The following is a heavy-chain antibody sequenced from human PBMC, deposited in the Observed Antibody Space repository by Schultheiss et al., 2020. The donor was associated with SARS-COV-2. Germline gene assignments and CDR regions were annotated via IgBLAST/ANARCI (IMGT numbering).Heavy chain of an antibody. CDR1: GGSFSGYY. J-gene: IGHJ4*02. V-gene: IGHV4-34*01. Sequence: SETLSLTCAVYGGSFSGYYWSWIRQPPGKGLEWIGEINHSGSTNYNPSLKSRVTISVDTSKNQFSLKLSSVTAADTAVYYCARGPYYDSSGYCIHWGQGTLVTVSS. D-gene: IGHD3-22*01. CDR3: ARGPYYDSSGYCIH. CDR2: INHSGST.